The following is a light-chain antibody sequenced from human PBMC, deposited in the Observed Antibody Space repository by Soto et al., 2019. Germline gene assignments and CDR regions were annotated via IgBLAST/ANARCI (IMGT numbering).Light chain of an antibody. CDR2: MVS. J-gene: IGKJ1*01. CDR3: MEAEHWPWT. CDR1: QSLVFSDGNTY. Sequence: DVVMTQSPLSLPVTLGQPASFSCRSSQSLVFSDGNTYLTWFHQRPGQSPRPLIYMVSNRHSGVTDPFSGSGSGTDFTLKISRVEAEDGGVSDCMEAEHWPWTFGHGTKVEI. V-gene: IGKV2-30*01.